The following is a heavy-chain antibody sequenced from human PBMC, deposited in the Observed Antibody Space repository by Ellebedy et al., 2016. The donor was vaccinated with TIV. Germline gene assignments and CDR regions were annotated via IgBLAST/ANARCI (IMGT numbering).Heavy chain of an antibody. D-gene: IGHD7-27*01. V-gene: IGHV4-4*07. J-gene: IGHJ4*02. CDR2: IFTSGST. CDR3: AKDTVTANWGPLFDY. Sequence: MPSETLSLTCTVSGGSISSYSWSWIRQPAGEGLEWIGRIFTSGSTNFNPSLKIRVTMSVDTSKNQFSLKLSSVTAADTAVYYCAKDTVTANWGPLFDYWGQGTLVTVSS. CDR1: GGSISSYS.